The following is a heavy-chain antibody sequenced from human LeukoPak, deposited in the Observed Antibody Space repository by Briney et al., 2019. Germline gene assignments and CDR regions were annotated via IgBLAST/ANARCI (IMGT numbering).Heavy chain of an antibody. V-gene: IGHV1-8*01. CDR3: ARGRIRYDDYSSGWFVFFEF. CDR1: GYDFSRYD. Sequence: ASVMASCKASGYDFSRYDINWVRLAPGQGLEWMGWMNPNNGDTDYAQNFQGRVTMTRDTSMSTAYMELSSLRSEDTALYYCARGRIRYDDYSSGWFVFFEFWGQGSLVTVSS. CDR2: MNPNNGDT. D-gene: IGHD6-19*01. J-gene: IGHJ4*02.